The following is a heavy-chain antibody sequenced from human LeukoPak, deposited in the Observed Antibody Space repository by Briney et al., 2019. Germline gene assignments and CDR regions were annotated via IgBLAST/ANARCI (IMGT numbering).Heavy chain of an antibody. Sequence: ASVKVSCKASGYTFTSYDMHWVRQAPGQGLEWMGIINPSGRSTSYTQKFQGRVTMTRDTSTSTVYMELNSLRSEDTAVYYCAREGGIRSSWPNDAFDIWGQGTMVTVSS. CDR1: GYTFTSYD. J-gene: IGHJ3*02. D-gene: IGHD6-13*01. CDR2: INPSGRST. V-gene: IGHV1-46*01. CDR3: AREGGIRSSWPNDAFDI.